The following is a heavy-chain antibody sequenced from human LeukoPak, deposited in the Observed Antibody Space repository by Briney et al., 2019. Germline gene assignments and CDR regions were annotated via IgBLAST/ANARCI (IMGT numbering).Heavy chain of an antibody. Sequence: GGSLRLSCAASGFTFSNSWMHWVRQAPGKGLVWVSHINSDGSSTSYADSVKGRFTISRDNAKNSLYLQMNSLRAEDTALYYCARAWDYYDSSGYYYDRYYYYMDVWGKGTTVTVSS. V-gene: IGHV3-74*01. CDR2: INSDGSST. D-gene: IGHD3-22*01. CDR1: GFTFSNSW. J-gene: IGHJ6*03. CDR3: ARAWDYYDSSGYYYDRYYYYMDV.